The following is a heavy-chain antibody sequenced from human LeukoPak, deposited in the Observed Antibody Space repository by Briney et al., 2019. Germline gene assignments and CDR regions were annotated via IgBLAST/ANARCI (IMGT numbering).Heavy chain of an antibody. CDR2: IRSSGSTI. CDR1: GFXFSSYS. J-gene: IGHJ4*02. CDR3: AREEFRGVHYFDY. V-gene: IGHV3-48*02. D-gene: IGHD3-10*01. Sequence: PGGALRLSCAASGFXFSSYSINWVRQSPGKGLEWVSYIRSSGSTIYYADSVKGRFTISRDNAKNSLYLQMNSLRDEDTAVYYCAREEFRGVHYFDYWGLGTLVTVSS.